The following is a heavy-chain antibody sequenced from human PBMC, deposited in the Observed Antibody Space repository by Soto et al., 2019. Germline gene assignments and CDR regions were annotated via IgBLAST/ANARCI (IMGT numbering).Heavy chain of an antibody. CDR3: AREAHSSGYRYYFDY. J-gene: IGHJ4*02. Sequence: SETLSLTCTVSGGSVSSGSYYWSWIRQPPGKGLEWIGYIYYSGSTNYNPSLKSRVTISVDTSKNQFSLKLSSVTAADTAVYYCAREAHSSGYRYYFDYWGQGTLVTVSS. D-gene: IGHD3-22*01. V-gene: IGHV4-61*01. CDR2: IYYSGST. CDR1: GGSVSSGSYY.